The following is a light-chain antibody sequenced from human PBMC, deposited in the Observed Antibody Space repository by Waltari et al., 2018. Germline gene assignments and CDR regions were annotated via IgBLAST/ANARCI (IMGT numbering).Light chain of an antibody. CDR2: DVS. J-gene: IGLJ3*02. Sequence: QSALTQPRSVSGSPGQSVTISCTGTSSDVGGYNYAPWYQQHPGKAPKLMIYDVSKRPSGVPDRFSGSKSGNTASLTISGLQAEDEADYYCCSYAGSSLGVFGGGTKLTVL. V-gene: IGLV2-11*01. CDR3: CSYAGSSLGV. CDR1: SSDVGGYNY.